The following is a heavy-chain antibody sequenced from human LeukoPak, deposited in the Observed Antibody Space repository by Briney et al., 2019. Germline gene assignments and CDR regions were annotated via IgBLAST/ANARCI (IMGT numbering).Heavy chain of an antibody. Sequence: SVKVSCKASGDTFSKHAVTWVRQAPGQGLEWMGNIVPVFGTPIYAQKFQGRVTITTDESRTTAYMELSSLRSEDTALYYCASRYTTSRHFDWDVDYWGQGTLLTVSS. CDR1: GDTFSKHA. CDR2: IVPVFGTP. D-gene: IGHD3-9*01. CDR3: ASRYTTSRHFDWDVDY. J-gene: IGHJ4*02. V-gene: IGHV1-69*05.